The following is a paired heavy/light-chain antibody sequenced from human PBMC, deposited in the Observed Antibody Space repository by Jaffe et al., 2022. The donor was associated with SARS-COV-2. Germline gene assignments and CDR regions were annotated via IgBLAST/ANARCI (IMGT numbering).Heavy chain of an antibody. CDR1: GYNFASYW. V-gene: IGHV5-51*01. J-gene: IGHJ6*03. Sequence: EVQLVQSGAEVKRPGESLKISCKVSGYNFASYWIGWVRQMPGKGLEWVGIIYPGDSDTRYSPSFQGQVTISADRSITTAYLQWSSLQASDTAIYYCARHESATRVDYSYYVDVWGTGTTVTVSS. CDR3: ARHESATRVDYSYYVDV. CDR2: IYPGDSDT.
Light chain of an antibody. V-gene: IGKV3-15*01. CDR1: QSVSNK. J-gene: IGKJ2*01. CDR2: GAS. Sequence: EIVMTQSPVTLSVSPGERATLSCRASQSVSNKLAWYQQKLGQTPRLLIYGASTRATGIPARFSGSGSGTEFTLTISSLQSEDSAVYYCQQYNKWPTYTFGQGTKLEIK. CDR3: QQYNKWPTYT.